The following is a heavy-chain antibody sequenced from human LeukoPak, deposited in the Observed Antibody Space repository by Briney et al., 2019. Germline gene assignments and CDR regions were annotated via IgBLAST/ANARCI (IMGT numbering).Heavy chain of an antibody. CDR3: VREGSNWIFDS. J-gene: IGHJ4*02. CDR1: GFTFKNYW. V-gene: IGHV3-7*01. Sequence: GGSLRLSCAASGFTFKNYWMSWVRQAPGKGLEWVANIKHDGTEENYVDSVRGRFTISRDNAKNSLYLQMNSLRAEDTAMYYCVREGSNWIFDSRGQGTLVTLSS. CDR2: IKHDGTEE. D-gene: IGHD1-20*01.